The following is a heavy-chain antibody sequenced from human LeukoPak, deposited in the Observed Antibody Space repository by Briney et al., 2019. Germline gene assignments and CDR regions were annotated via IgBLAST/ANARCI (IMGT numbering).Heavy chain of an antibody. CDR1: GFTFSSYA. CDR2: ISGSGGST. J-gene: IGHJ6*02. V-gene: IGHV3-23*01. Sequence: GGSLRLSCAASGFTFSSYAMSWVRQAQGKGLEWVSAISGSGGSTYYADSVKGRFTISRDNSKNTLYLQMNSLRAEDTAVYYCAKVNGHSYGYEGSYYYYGMDVWGQGTTVTVSS. D-gene: IGHD5-18*01. CDR3: AKVNGHSYGYEGSYYYYGMDV.